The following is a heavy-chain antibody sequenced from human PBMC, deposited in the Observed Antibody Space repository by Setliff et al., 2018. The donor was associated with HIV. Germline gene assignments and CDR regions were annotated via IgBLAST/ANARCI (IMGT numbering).Heavy chain of an antibody. V-gene: IGHV1-2*02. CDR2: INPNSGDT. CDR1: GYTFTRHY. D-gene: IGHD2-2*01. Sequence: ASVKVSCKASGYTFTRHYLHWVRLAPGQGLEWMGWINPNSGDTNYAQKFKGRVTMTRDTSISTAYMEVTRLRSDDTAVYYCARGSTAVNYYYYYIDVWGKGTTVTVSS. CDR3: ARGSTAVNYYYYYIDV. J-gene: IGHJ6*03.